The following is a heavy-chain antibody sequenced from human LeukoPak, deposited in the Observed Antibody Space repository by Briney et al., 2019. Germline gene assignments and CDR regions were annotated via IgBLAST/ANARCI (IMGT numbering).Heavy chain of an antibody. V-gene: IGHV4-61*01. CDR3: ARYSSGWRSFDI. J-gene: IGHJ3*02. CDR2: IYYSGST. Sequence: PSETLSLTCTVSGGSISSSSYYWSWIRQPPGKGLEWIGYIYYSGSTNYNPSLKSRVTISVDTSKNQFSLNLSSVTAADTAVYYCARYSSGWRSFDIWGQGTMVTVSS. D-gene: IGHD6-19*01. CDR1: GGSISSSSYY.